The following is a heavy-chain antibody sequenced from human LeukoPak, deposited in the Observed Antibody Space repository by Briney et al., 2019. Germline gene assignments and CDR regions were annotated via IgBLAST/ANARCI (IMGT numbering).Heavy chain of an antibody. Sequence: GGSLRLSCAASGFTFSSYNMDWVRQAPGKGLEWVSSISTSSDYKYYADSVKGRFTVSRDNASNSLYLQMNSLRAEDTAVYYCAKDGGFNYPGYWGQGTLVTVSS. CDR1: GFTFSSYN. CDR2: ISTSSDYK. V-gene: IGHV3-21*01. D-gene: IGHD1-1*01. J-gene: IGHJ4*02. CDR3: AKDGGFNYPGY.